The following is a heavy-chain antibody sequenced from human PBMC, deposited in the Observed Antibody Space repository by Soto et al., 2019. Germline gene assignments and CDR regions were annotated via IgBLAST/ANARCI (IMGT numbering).Heavy chain of an antibody. CDR1: GGTFSSYA. D-gene: IGHD3-22*01. V-gene: IGHV1-69*06. CDR3: ARVVDYYDSGQETGEYFDY. J-gene: IGHJ4*02. CDR2: IIPIFGTA. Sequence: SVKVSCKASGGTFSSYAISWVRQAPGQGLEWMGGIIPIFGTANYAQKFQGRVTITADKSTSKAYMELSTLRSEDTAVYYCARVVDYYDSGQETGEYFDYWGQGTLVTVSS.